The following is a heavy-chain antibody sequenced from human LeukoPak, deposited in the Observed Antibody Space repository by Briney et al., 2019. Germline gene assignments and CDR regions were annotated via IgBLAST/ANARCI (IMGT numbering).Heavy chain of an antibody. V-gene: IGHV3-23*01. D-gene: IGHD3-10*01. CDR1: GFTFSSYG. CDR3: ARSIYGSGSYYASDI. CDR2: ISGSGGGT. Sequence: GGSLRLSCAASGFTFSSYGMSWVRQAPGNGLEWVSAISGSGGGTYYADSVKGRFTISRDNSKNTLSLQMNSLRAEDTAVFYCARSIYGSGSYYASDIWSQRTMVTVSS. J-gene: IGHJ3*02.